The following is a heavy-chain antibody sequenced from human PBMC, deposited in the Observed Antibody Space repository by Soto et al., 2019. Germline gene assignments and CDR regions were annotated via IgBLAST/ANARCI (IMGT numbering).Heavy chain of an antibody. V-gene: IGHV1-69*12. J-gene: IGHJ5*02. CDR1: GGTFSSYA. D-gene: IGHD6-19*01. CDR3: AREEVAGSGWFDP. CDR2: IIPTFGTA. Sequence: QVQLVQSGAEVKKPGSSVNVSCKASGGTFSSYAISWVRQAPGQGLEWMGGIIPTFGTANYAQKFQGRVTITADESTSTAYMELSSLRAEDTAVYYCAREEVAGSGWFDPWGQGTLVTVSS.